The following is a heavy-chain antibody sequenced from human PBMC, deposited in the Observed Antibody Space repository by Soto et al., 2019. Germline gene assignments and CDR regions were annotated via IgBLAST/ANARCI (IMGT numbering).Heavy chain of an antibody. CDR3: ATYCSGGSCYTGAFDY. CDR1: GFTFSDYY. V-gene: IGHV3-11*06. CDR2: ISSSSSYT. D-gene: IGHD2-15*01. J-gene: IGHJ4*02. Sequence: QVQLVESGGGLVKPGGSLRLSCAASGFTFSDYYMSWIRQAPGKGLEWVSYISSSSSYTNYADSVKGRFTISRDNAKNSLYLQMNSLRAEDTAVYYCATYCSGGSCYTGAFDYWGQGTLVTVSS.